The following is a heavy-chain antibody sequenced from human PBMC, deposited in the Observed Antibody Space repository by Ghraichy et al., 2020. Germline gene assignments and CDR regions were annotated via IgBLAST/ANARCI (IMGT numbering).Heavy chain of an antibody. V-gene: IGHV3-23*01. J-gene: IGHJ4*02. CDR1: GFTFSRNE. Sequence: GESLNISCAVSGFTFSRNEMSWVRQAPGKGLEWVAAISPSGGSTYYADSVRGRFTISRDNSNNALYLQMNSLRTEDTAEYYCAKWGSRGYYRLNNFDNWGQGTLVAVSS. CDR3: AKWGSRGYYRLNNFDN. CDR2: ISPSGGST. D-gene: IGHD3-16*01.